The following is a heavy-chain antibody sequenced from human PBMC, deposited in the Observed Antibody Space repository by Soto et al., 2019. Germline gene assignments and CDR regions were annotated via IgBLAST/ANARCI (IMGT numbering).Heavy chain of an antibody. J-gene: IGHJ6*02. CDR3: AKNYYDSSGYYNYPYYYGMDV. CDR1: GFSFNNYG. CDR2: ISYDGSNK. Sequence: GGSLRLSCAASGFSFNNYGIHWVRQAPGKGLEWVAVISYDGSNKYYADSVKGRFTISRDNSKNTLYLQMNSLGAEDTAVYYCAKNYYDSSGYYNYPYYYGMDVWGQGTTVTVSS. V-gene: IGHV3-30*18. D-gene: IGHD3-22*01.